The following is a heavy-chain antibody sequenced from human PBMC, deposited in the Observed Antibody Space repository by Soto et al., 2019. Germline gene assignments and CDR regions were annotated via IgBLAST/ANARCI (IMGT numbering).Heavy chain of an antibody. J-gene: IGHJ4*02. D-gene: IGHD3-22*01. V-gene: IGHV1-69*01. CDR3: ARDGTLYDSSAYYYLY. CDR2: ITPMFGTP. CDR1: GGTFSRYT. Sequence: VQLVQSGAEVTKPGSSVKVSCKASGGTFSRYTITWVRQAPGQGLEWMGGITPMFGTPNYAQKFQGRVTITADASTSTAYMELSSLTSEDTALYYCARDGTLYDSSAYYYLYWGQGTLVTVSS.